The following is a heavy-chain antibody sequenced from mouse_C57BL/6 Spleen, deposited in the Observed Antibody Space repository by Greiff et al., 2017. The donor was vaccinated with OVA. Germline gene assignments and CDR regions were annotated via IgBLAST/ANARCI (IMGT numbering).Heavy chain of an antibody. CDR3: TKTTVVATGYFDY. CDR2: IRNKANNHAT. CDR1: GFTFSDAW. V-gene: IGHV6-6*01. J-gene: IGHJ2*01. D-gene: IGHD1-1*01. Sequence: EVKLMESGGGLVQPGGSMKLSCAASGFTFSDAWMDWVRQSPEKGLEWVAEIRNKANNHATYYAESVKGRFTISRDDSKSSVYLQMNSLRAEDTGIYYCTKTTVVATGYFDYWGQGTTLTVSS.